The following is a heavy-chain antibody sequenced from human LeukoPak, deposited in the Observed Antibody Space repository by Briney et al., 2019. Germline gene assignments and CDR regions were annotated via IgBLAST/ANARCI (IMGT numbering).Heavy chain of an antibody. CDR2: IKQDGSEK. J-gene: IGHJ6*03. D-gene: IGHD2-2*01. Sequence: PGGSLRLSCAASGFTFSSYWMSWVRQAPGKGLEWVANIKQDGSEKYYVDSVKGRFTISRDNAKNSLYLQMNSLRAEDTAVYYCARGEYCSSTSCYFLSPTGGDHYYYYMDVWGKGTTVTISS. CDR1: GFTFSSYW. V-gene: IGHV3-7*01. CDR3: ARGEYCSSTSCYFLSPTGGDHYYYYMDV.